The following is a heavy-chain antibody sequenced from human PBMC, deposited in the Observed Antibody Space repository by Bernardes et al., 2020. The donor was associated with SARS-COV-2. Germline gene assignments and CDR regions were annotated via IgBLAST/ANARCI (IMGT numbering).Heavy chain of an antibody. D-gene: IGHD2-2*01. CDR2: RSNSGDT. CDR1: GGSINRFH. J-gene: IGHJ4*02. V-gene: IGHV4-59*01. CDR3: AREIVVVPAAYSTSWYYFDY. Sequence: SETLSLTCTVSGGSINRFHWSWIRQAPGKGLEWIGHRSNSGDTRYNPSLQSRVTISLDTSMNQISLNVRSVTAADTAVYYCAREIVVVPAAYSTSWYYFDYWGQGSLVTVSS.